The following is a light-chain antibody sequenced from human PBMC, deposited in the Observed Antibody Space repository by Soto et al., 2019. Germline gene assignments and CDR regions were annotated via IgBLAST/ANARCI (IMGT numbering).Light chain of an antibody. V-gene: IGKV3-20*01. CDR1: QSVSSSY. CDR2: GVS. Sequence: EIVLTQSPGTLSLSPGERATLSCRASQSVSSSYLAWYQQKPGQAPRLLIYGVSSRATGIPDRFSGSGSGTDFTLTISRLEPEDFAVYYCQHYFNSPPSTFGQGTRLEIK. J-gene: IGKJ5*01. CDR3: QHYFNSPPST.